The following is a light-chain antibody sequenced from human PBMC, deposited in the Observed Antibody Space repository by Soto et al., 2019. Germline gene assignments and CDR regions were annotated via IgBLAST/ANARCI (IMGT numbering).Light chain of an antibody. CDR3: QQYNSYPIT. CDR1: QSISSY. V-gene: IGKV1-5*01. CDR2: DAS. Sequence: DLQLTQSPSSLSASVGDIVTITCRASQSISSYLNWYQQKPGKAPKLLINDASSLESGVPSKFSGSGSGTEFTLTISSLQPDDFATYYCQQYNSYPITFGQGTRLEIK. J-gene: IGKJ5*01.